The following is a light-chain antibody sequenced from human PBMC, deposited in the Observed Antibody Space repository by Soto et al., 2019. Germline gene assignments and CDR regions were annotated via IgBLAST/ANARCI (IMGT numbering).Light chain of an antibody. CDR1: QSISTY. CDR2: AAS. CDR3: QQSFRTLVT. J-gene: IGKJ5*01. V-gene: IGKV1-39*01. Sequence: DLPMTQSPSSLSASVGDRVTITCRASQSISTYLNWYQQKPGKAPKLLIYAASSLQSGVPSRFSGSGSGTDFTLTINNLQPDDFATYYCQQSFRTLVTFGQGTRLEIK.